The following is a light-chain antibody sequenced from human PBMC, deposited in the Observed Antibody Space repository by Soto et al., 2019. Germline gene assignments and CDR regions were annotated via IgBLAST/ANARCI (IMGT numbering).Light chain of an antibody. CDR2: GAS. CDR1: QSVSSSY. Sequence: EIVLTQSPGTLSLSLGERATLSGRASQSVSSSYLAWYQQKPGQAPRLLIYGASSRATGIPDRFSGSGSGTDFTLTISRLEPEDFAVYYCQQYGSSPEWTFGQGTKVEIK. CDR3: QQYGSSPEWT. J-gene: IGKJ1*01. V-gene: IGKV3-20*01.